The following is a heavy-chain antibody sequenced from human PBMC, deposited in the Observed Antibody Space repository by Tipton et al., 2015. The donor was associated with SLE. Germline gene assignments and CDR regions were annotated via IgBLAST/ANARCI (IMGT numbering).Heavy chain of an antibody. CDR1: GGSFSGYY. J-gene: IGHJ4*02. D-gene: IGHD3-10*01. CDR3: ARGFYGSGTPSQLDY. Sequence: TLSLTCAVYGGSFSGYYWSWIRQPPGKGLEWIGYIYYSGSTNYNPSLKSRVTISVDTSKNQFSLKLSSVTAAGTAVYYCARGFYGSGTPSQLDYWGQGTLVTVSS. V-gene: IGHV4-59*12. CDR2: IYYSGST.